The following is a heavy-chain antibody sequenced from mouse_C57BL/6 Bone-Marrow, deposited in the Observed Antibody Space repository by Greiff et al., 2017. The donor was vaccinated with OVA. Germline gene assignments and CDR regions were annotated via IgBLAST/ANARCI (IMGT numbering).Heavy chain of an antibody. Sequence: VQLQQPGAELVKPGASVKLSCKTSGYTFTSYWMHWVKQRPGQGLEWIGMIHPNSGSTNYNEKFKSKATLTVGKSSSTAYMQLSSLTSEDSAVYYCARGGFYYSNYVGWYFDVWGTGTTVTVSS. CDR2: IHPNSGST. CDR3: ARGGFYYSNYVGWYFDV. D-gene: IGHD2-5*01. V-gene: IGHV1-64*01. CDR1: GYTFTSYW. J-gene: IGHJ1*03.